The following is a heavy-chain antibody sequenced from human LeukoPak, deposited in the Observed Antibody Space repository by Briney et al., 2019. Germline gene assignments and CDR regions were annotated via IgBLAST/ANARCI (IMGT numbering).Heavy chain of an antibody. CDR2: IYHSGST. CDR1: GGSISSSNW. V-gene: IGHV4-4*02. D-gene: IGHD3-22*01. J-gene: IGHJ5*02. Sequence: PSETLSLTCAVSGGSISSSNWWSWVRQPPGKGLEWIGEIYHSGSTNYNPSLKSRVTISVDTSKNQFSLKLSSVTAADTAVYYCARGLYYYDSSGYLWGQGTLVTVSS. CDR3: ARGLYYYDSSGYL.